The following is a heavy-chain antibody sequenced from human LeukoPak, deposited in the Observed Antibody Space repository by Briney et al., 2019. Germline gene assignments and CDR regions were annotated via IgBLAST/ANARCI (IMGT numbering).Heavy chain of an antibody. CDR3: ASEAVLVAACIDC. Sequence: PGGSLRLSCAPSGFSFSNYEMNWVRQSPGKGLEWVSYINNGGVTIWYADSVKGRFTISRDNRKHSLYLQMNSLRAEDTAMYYCASEAVLVAACIDCWGQGTLATVSS. V-gene: IGHV3-48*03. J-gene: IGHJ4*02. D-gene: IGHD3-3*02. CDR1: GFSFSNYE. CDR2: INNGGVTI.